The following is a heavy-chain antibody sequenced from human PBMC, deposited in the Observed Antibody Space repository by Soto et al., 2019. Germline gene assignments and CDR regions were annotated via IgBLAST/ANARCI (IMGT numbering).Heavy chain of an antibody. D-gene: IGHD2-2*01. Sequence: EVQLLESGGGLEQPGGSLRLSCEASGFTFNSYAMRWVRQAPGKGLEWVSAISGSGGTTYYAESVKGRFSISRDNSKNTLYLQMSSLRAEDTAVYYCAKESSKWPAATFLDYWGQGTRVTVSS. J-gene: IGHJ4*02. CDR2: ISGSGGTT. CDR3: AKESSKWPAATFLDY. V-gene: IGHV3-23*01. CDR1: GFTFNSYA.